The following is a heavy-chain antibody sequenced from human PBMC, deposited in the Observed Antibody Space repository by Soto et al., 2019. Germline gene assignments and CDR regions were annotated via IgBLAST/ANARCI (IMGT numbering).Heavy chain of an antibody. J-gene: IGHJ4*02. CDR2: IHYSGDT. D-gene: IGHD3-9*01. V-gene: IGHV4-61*01. Sequence: QVQLQESGPGLVKPSETLSLTCTVPGGSVSIGTYYWSWIRQSPGRRLEWIGCIHYSGDTNYNPSLKSRVTLSRDTSKNQFSLKLTSVNAADTAVYYCTRGADAYKTGYWGQGTLVTVSS. CDR3: TRGADAYKTGY. CDR1: GGSVSIGTYY.